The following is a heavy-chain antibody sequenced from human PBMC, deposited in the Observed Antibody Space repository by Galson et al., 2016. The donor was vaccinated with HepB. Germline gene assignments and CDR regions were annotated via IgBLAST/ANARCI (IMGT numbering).Heavy chain of an antibody. V-gene: IGHV3-23*01. CDR2: ISSTSHST. CDR1: GFTFSTSA. CDR3: AAWAGGYCSPDCTRPLDY. J-gene: IGHJ4*02. D-gene: IGHD2-15*01. Sequence: SLRLSCAASGFTFSTSAMSWVRQAPGQGLEWVSAISSTSHSTYYADSVKGRFTISRDNAKNTLFLQMDSLKIDDTAVYYCAAWAGGYCSPDCTRPLDYWGQGTLVTVSS.